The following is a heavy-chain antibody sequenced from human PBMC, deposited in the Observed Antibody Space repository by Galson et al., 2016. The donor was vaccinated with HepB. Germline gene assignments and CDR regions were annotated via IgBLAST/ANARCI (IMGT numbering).Heavy chain of an antibody. CDR3: VIDPRGTQWLVVRGAFDI. D-gene: IGHD3-22*01. CDR1: GVSFSSFV. J-gene: IGHJ3*02. V-gene: IGHV3-23*01. Sequence: SLRLSCAASGVSFSSFVMSWVRQAPGKGLEWVSSIDSTGDYTSYADSVKGRVTISRDNSENTLFLQMNNLRAEDTALYYCVIDPRGTQWLVVRGAFDIWGQGTLVTVSS. CDR2: IDSTGDYT.